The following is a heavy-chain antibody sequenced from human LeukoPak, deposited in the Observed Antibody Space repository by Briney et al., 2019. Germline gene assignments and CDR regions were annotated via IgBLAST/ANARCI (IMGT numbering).Heavy chain of an antibody. CDR1: GFTFGNSW. CDR2: INADGSTT. V-gene: IGHV3-74*01. CDR3: VVVVEPPDSDGFDV. D-gene: IGHD1-14*01. J-gene: IGHJ3*01. Sequence: GGSPRLSCAASGFTFGNSWVHWVRHAPGKGLVWVSLINADGSTTTYADSVKGRFTISRDNARNTLSLQMNSLTIEDTAVYYCVVVVEPPDSDGFDVWGQGTMITVSS.